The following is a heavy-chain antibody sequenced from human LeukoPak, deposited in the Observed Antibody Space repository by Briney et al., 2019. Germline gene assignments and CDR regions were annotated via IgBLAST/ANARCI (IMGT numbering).Heavy chain of an antibody. V-gene: IGHV3-30-3*01. CDR3: ARGAVAARVVYFDY. Sequence: GGSLRLSCAASGFTYSSYAMHWVRQAPGKGLEWVAVISYDGSNKYYADSVKGRFTIPRDNSKNTLYLQMNSLRAEDTAVYYCARGAVAARVVYFDYWGQGTLVTVSS. J-gene: IGHJ4*02. D-gene: IGHD2-15*01. CDR1: GFTYSSYA. CDR2: ISYDGSNK.